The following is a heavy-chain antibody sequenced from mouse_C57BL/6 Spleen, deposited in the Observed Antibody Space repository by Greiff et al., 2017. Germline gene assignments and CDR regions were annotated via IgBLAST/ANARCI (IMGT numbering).Heavy chain of an antibody. CDR1: GYTFTSYW. D-gene: IGHD2-4*01. Sequence: VQLQQSGTVLARPGASVKMSCKTSGYTFTSYWMHWVKQRPGQGLEWIGAICPGNGDTSYNQKFKGKAKLTAVTSASTAYMELSSLTNEDSAVYYCTRSDYDYDVGYWGQGTTLTVSS. CDR2: ICPGNGDT. J-gene: IGHJ2*01. V-gene: IGHV1-5*01. CDR3: TRSDYDYDVGY.